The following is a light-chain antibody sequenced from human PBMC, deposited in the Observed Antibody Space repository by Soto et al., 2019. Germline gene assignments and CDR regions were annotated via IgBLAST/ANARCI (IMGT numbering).Light chain of an antibody. CDR3: SSYTATNTYV. CDR2: EVS. V-gene: IGLV2-14*01. CDR1: TSDVGNYNY. Sequence: QSALTQPASVSGSPGQSITISCTGTTSDVGNYNYVSWYQQHTGKAPKLMIYEVSYRSTGASNRFSGTKSGNTASLTISGLQGEDEADYYCSSYTATNTYVFGTGTKLTVL. J-gene: IGLJ1*01.